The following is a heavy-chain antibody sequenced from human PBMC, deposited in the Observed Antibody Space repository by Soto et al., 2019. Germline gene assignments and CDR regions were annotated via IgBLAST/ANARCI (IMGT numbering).Heavy chain of an antibody. V-gene: IGHV4-4*01. CDR2: MYPSGSS. J-gene: IGHJ4*02. CDR1: GGSIDTPNW. Sequence: QVQLQESGPGLVKPSETLSLTCAVSGGSIDTPNWWSWYRRPPGKGMEWIGEMYPSGSSNRNPSLITRVTISFNTSNNLFSLKLTSLAAADTAIYCCAREGFAHRTDSWGQGIPVTVSS. CDR3: AREGFAHRTDS.